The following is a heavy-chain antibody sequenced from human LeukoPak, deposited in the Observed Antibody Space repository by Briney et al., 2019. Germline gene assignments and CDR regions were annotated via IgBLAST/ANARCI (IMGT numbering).Heavy chain of an antibody. D-gene: IGHD3-22*01. J-gene: IGHJ4*02. CDR1: GFTFSNAW. Sequence: PGRSLRLSCAASGFTFSNAWMNWVRQAPGKGLEWVGRIKSKTDGGTTDYAAPVKGRFTISRDDSKNTLYLQMNSLKTEDTAVYYCSTTYYYDSSEGYWGQGTLVTVSS. CDR3: STTYYYDSSEGY. V-gene: IGHV3-15*07. CDR2: IKSKTDGGTT.